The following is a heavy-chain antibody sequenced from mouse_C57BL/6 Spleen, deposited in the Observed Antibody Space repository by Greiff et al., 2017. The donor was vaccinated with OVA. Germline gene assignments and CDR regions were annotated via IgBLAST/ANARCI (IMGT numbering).Heavy chain of an antibody. Sequence: VQVVESGAELVRPGASVTLSCKASGYTFTDYEMHWVKQTPVHGLEWIGAIDPETGGTAYNQKFTGKAILTADKSSSTAYMELRSLTSEDSAVYYCTRGGITTVVATKDAMEDWGKGTSVTVSS. CDR1: GYTFTDYE. CDR2: IDPETGGT. CDR3: TRGGITTVVATKDAMED. J-gene: IGHJ4*01. V-gene: IGHV1-15*01. D-gene: IGHD1-1*01.